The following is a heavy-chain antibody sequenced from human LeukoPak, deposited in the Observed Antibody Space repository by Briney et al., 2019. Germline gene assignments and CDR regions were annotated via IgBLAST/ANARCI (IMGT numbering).Heavy chain of an antibody. CDR3: AKGDYYDKEYYFDY. CDR1: GFTFSSYA. D-gene: IGHD3-22*01. CDR2: ISGSGGST. V-gene: IGHV3-23*01. Sequence: GGSLRLSCAASGFTFSSYAMSWVRQAPGKGLEWVSAISGSGGSTYYADSVKGRFTVSRDNSKNTLYLQMNSLRAEDTAVYYCAKGDYYDKEYYFDYWGQGTLVTVSS. J-gene: IGHJ4*02.